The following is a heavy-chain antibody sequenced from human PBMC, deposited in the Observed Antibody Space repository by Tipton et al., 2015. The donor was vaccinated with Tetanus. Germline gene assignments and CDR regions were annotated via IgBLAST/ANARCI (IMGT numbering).Heavy chain of an antibody. V-gene: IGHV4-39*01. CDR3: ARHNPSGLWFGELDSSFDY. J-gene: IGHJ4*02. CDR1: GGSISSSSYY. Sequence: TLSLTCTVSGGSISSSSYYWGWIRQPPGKGLEWIGTIYYSGSTYYNPSLKSRVTISVDTSKNQFSLKLSSVTAAGTAVYYCARHNPSGLWFGELDSSFDYWGQGTLVTVSS. CDR2: IYYSGST. D-gene: IGHD3-10*01.